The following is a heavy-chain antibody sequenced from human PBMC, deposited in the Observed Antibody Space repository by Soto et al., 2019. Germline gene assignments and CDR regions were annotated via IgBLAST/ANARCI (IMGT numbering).Heavy chain of an antibody. CDR3: ARQWAV. Sequence: VGSLRLSCAASGLTVRDYHMNWVRQAPGKGLEWVSVIFKNDTTYYGDSVKGRFTISRDNSKNMVYLQMNNLRVEDTAVYYCARQWAVWGQGALVTVSS. J-gene: IGHJ4*02. CDR2: IFKNDTT. D-gene: IGHD2-8*01. CDR1: GLTVRDYH. V-gene: IGHV3-53*01.